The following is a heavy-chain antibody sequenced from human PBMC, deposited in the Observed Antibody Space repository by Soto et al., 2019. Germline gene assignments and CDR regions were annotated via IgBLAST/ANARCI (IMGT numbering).Heavy chain of an antibody. CDR3: ARHEIVVVPAAIVFDAFDI. Sequence: SETLSLTCTVSGGSISSSSYYWGWIRQPPGKGLEWIGSIYYSGSTYYNPSLKSRVTISVDTSKNQFSLKLSSVTAADTAVYYCARHEIVVVPAAIVFDAFDIWGQGTMVTVSS. J-gene: IGHJ3*02. CDR1: GGSISSSSYY. D-gene: IGHD2-2*01. CDR2: IYYSGST. V-gene: IGHV4-39*01.